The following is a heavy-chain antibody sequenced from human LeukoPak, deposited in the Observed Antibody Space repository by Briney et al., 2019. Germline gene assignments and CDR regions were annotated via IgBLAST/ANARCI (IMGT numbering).Heavy chain of an antibody. CDR3: AKDLGAMIVVALDY. CDR2: ISGSGGST. D-gene: IGHD3-22*01. Sequence: GGSLRLSCAASGFTFSSYAMSWVRQAPGKGLEWVSAISGSGGSTYYADSVKGRFTISRDNSKNTLYLQMNSLRAEDTAVYYCAKDLGAMIVVALDYWGQGTLVTVSS. J-gene: IGHJ4*02. V-gene: IGHV3-23*01. CDR1: GFTFSSYA.